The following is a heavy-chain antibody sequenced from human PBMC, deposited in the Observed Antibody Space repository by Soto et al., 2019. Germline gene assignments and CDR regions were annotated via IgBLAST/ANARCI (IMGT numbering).Heavy chain of an antibody. D-gene: IGHD4-17*01. CDR2: VYHSGLT. J-gene: IGHJ6*02. V-gene: IGHV4-59*01. CDR3: ARENYGDYDSLKSNRYFYYGMDV. CDR1: GGTISSFF. Sequence: SETLSLTCSVYGGTISSFFWTWIRQSPGKGLEWIGNVYHSGLTNYNPSLRSRVTISVDTPKTQFSLTLTSVTAADTAIYYCARENYGDYDSLKSNRYFYYGMDVWGQGTTVTVSS.